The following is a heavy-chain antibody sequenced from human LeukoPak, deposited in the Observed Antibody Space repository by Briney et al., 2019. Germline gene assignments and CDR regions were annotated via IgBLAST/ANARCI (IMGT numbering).Heavy chain of an antibody. CDR2: ISSSSSTI. J-gene: IGHJ3*02. D-gene: IGHD2-2*01. V-gene: IGHV3-48*01. CDR1: GFTFSSYS. CDR3: ARVGLIVVVPAAIESPDAFDI. Sequence: PGGSLRLSCAASGFTFSSYSMNWVRRAPGKGLEWVSYISSSSSTIYYADSVKGRFTISRDNAKNSLYLQMNSLRAEDTAVYYCARVGLIVVVPAAIESPDAFDIWGQGTMVTVSS.